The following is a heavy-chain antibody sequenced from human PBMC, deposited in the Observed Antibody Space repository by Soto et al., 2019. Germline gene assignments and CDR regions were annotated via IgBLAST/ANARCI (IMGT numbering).Heavy chain of an antibody. CDR3: AADLGSGIIDY. Sequence: QVQLVQSGAEEKKPGASVKVSCKASGYTFTNYAMNWVRQAPGQRLEWMGWINAGNGNTKYSQKLQGRVTITRDTSASTAYMELSSVRSEDTAVYYCAADLGSGIIDYWGQGTLVTVSS. J-gene: IGHJ4*02. CDR2: INAGNGNT. V-gene: IGHV1-3*05. D-gene: IGHD3-10*01. CDR1: GYTFTNYA.